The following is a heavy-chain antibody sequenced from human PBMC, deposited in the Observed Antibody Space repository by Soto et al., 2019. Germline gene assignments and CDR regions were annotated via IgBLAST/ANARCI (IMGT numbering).Heavy chain of an antibody. V-gene: IGHV3-73*01. Sequence: VGSRILSCSSSVFTFVGSSIHWVRQAAGKWLEWVGRIRIKANMYATTYAWSVRGRFTISRDDSKNTAYLQMNSLKTEDTAVYYCTFRVTTFWHEYWGKGHMVTVSS. CDR3: TFRVTTFWHEY. CDR1: VFTFVGSS. D-gene: IGHD4-17*01. J-gene: IGHJ4*02. CDR2: IRIKANMYAT.